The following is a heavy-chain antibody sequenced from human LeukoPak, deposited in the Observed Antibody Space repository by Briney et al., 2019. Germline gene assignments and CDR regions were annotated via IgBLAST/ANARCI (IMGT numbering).Heavy chain of an antibody. CDR3: AREEGITMIVVVPTFDY. CDR1: GGSISSSSYY. D-gene: IGHD3-22*01. V-gene: IGHV4-39*07. Sequence: SETLSLTCTVSGGSISSSSYYWGWIRQPPGKGLEWIGSIYYSGSTYYNPSLKSRVTISVDTSKNQFSLKLSTVTAADTAVYYCAREEGITMIVVVPTFDYWGQGTLVTVSS. J-gene: IGHJ4*02. CDR2: IYYSGST.